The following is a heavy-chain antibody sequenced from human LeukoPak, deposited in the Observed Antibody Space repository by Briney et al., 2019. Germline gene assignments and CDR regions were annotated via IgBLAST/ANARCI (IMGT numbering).Heavy chain of an antibody. CDR3: ARGRNYDFWSGKFPHGGWFDP. V-gene: IGHV1-69*13. D-gene: IGHD3-3*01. Sequence: VKVSCKASGGTFSSYAISWVRQAPGQGLEWMGGIIPIFGTANYAQKFQGRVTITADESTSTAYMELSSLRSEDTAVYYCARGRNYDFWSGKFPHGGWFDPWGQGTLVTVSS. CDR1: GGTFSSYA. J-gene: IGHJ5*02. CDR2: IIPIFGTA.